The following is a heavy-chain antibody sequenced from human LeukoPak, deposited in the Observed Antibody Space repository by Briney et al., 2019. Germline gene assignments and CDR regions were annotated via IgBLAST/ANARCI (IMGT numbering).Heavy chain of an antibody. V-gene: IGHV1-18*01. Sequence: DSVKVSCKASGYTFTSYGISWVRQAPGQGLEWMGWISAYNGNTNYAQKLQGRVTMTTDTSTSTAYMELRSLRSDDTAVYYCARVAMTTWGRRWFDPWGQGTLVTVSS. J-gene: IGHJ5*02. CDR2: ISAYNGNT. CDR3: ARVAMTTWGRRWFDP. CDR1: GYTFTSYG. D-gene: IGHD4-17*01.